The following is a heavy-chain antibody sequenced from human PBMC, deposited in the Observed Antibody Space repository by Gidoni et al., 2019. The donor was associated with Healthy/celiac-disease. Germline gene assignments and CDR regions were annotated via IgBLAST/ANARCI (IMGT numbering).Heavy chain of an antibody. CDR1: GGTFSSYA. Sequence: QVQLVQSGAEVKKPGSSVKVSCKASGGTFSSYAISWVRQAPGQGLAWMGGIIPIFGTANYAQKFQGRVTITADESTSTAYMELSSLRSEDTAVYYCARSGPLRYCSGGSCYSEGLDYWGQGTLVTVSS. CDR2: IIPIFGTA. V-gene: IGHV1-69*01. J-gene: IGHJ4*02. CDR3: ARSGPLRYCSGGSCYSEGLDY. D-gene: IGHD2-15*01.